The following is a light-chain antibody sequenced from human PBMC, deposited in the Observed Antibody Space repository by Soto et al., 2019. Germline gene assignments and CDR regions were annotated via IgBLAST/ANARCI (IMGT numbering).Light chain of an antibody. CDR2: AAS. Sequence: DIQLTQSPSFLSASVGDRVTITCRASQGISSYLAWYQQKPGKAPKLLIYAASTLQSGVPSRFSGSGSGTEFTLTISSLQPEDFANYYCQRLNSYPVTFGGGTKVEIK. V-gene: IGKV1-9*01. J-gene: IGKJ4*01. CDR3: QRLNSYPVT. CDR1: QGISSY.